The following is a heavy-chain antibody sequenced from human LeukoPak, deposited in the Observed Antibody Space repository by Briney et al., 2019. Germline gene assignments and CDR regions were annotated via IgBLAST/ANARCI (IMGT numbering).Heavy chain of an antibody. CDR1: GFTFSSYG. Sequence: PGTSLRLSCAASGFTFSSYGMHWVRQAPGKGLEWVAVISYDGSNKYYADSVKGRFAISRDKSKSTLNLQMNSLRAEDTAVYYCARVRGLLLGVDYWGQGTLVTVSS. D-gene: IGHD3-10*01. J-gene: IGHJ4*02. CDR2: ISYDGSNK. V-gene: IGHV3-30*03. CDR3: ARVRGLLLGVDY.